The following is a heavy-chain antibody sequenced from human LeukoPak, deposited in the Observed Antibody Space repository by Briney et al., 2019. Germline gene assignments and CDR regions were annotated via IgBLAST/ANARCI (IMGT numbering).Heavy chain of an antibody. CDR3: ARARYSSGWYTARGTSRGSVTPGGWFDP. J-gene: IGHJ5*02. CDR2: INHSGST. CDR1: GGSFSGYY. V-gene: IGHV4-34*01. Sequence: SETLSLTCAVYGGSFSGYYWSWIRQPPGKGLEWIGDINHSGSTNYNPSLKSRVTISVDTSKNQFSLKLSSVTAADTAVYYCARARYSSGWYTARGTSRGSVTPGGWFDPWGQGTLVTVSS. D-gene: IGHD6-19*01.